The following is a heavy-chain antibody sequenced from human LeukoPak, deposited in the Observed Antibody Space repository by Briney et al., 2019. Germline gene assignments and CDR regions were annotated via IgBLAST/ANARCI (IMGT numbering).Heavy chain of an antibody. CDR3: AREHFIVVVPAAIFRENYFDY. CDR2: ISSSGSTI. J-gene: IGHJ4*02. V-gene: IGHV3-48*03. D-gene: IGHD2-2*02. Sequence: GGSLRLSCAASGFTFSSYEMNWVRQAPGKGLEWVSYISSSGSTIYYADSVKGRFTISRDNAKNSLYLQMNSLRAEDTAVYYCAREHFIVVVPAAIFRENYFDYWGQGTLVTVSP. CDR1: GFTFSSYE.